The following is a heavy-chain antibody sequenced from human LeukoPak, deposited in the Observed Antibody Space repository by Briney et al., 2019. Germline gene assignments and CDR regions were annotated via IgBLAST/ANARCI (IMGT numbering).Heavy chain of an antibody. D-gene: IGHD4-17*01. CDR3: ARAATATVTTPHARYYYYYMDV. CDR2: IYTSGST. V-gene: IGHV4-61*02. J-gene: IGHJ6*03. CDR1: GRSISSGSYY. Sequence: MPSETLSLTCTVSGRSISSGSYYWSWIRQPAGKGLELIARIYTSGSTNYNPSPKSRVTISVDTSKNQCSLKLSSVTAADTAVYYCARAATATVTTPHARYYYYYMDVWGKGTTVSVSS.